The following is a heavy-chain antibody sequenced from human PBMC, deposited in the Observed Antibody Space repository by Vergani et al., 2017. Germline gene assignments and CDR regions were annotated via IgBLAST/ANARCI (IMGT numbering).Heavy chain of an antibody. J-gene: IGHJ4*02. V-gene: IGHV3-48*04. Sequence: EVQLLESGGGLVQPGGSLRLSCAASGFTFSSYAMSWVRQAPGKGLEWVSYISSSGSTIYYADSVKGRFTISRDNAKNSLYLQMNSLRAEDTAVYYCARDPPPGEGEQHLVLDYWGQGTLVTVSS. CDR3: ARDPPPGEGEQHLVLDY. CDR1: GFTFSSYA. CDR2: ISSSGSTI. D-gene: IGHD6-13*01.